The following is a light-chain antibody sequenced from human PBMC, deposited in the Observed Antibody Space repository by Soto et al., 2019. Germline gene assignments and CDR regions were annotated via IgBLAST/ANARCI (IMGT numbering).Light chain of an antibody. CDR2: GAS. CDR3: QQYGSSPYT. J-gene: IGKJ2*01. V-gene: IGKV3-20*01. CDR1: QSVSSTY. Sequence: EIVLTQAPVTLSLSPGERATLSCRASQSVSSTYLGWYQQKPGQAPRLLIYGASKRATGIPDRFSGSGSGTDFTLTISRLEPEDFAVYYCQQYGSSPYTYGQGTRLE.